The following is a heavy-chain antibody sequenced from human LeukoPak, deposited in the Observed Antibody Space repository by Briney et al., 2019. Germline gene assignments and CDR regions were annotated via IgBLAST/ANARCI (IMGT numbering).Heavy chain of an antibody. J-gene: IGHJ4*01. D-gene: IGHD6-13*01. CDR3: ARQLPTAAADTRCYFDY. V-gene: IGHV4-39*01. CDR1: ARSISTADYY. Sequence: SETLSLTCNVSARSISTADYYCAWLRQAPGKGLEWIGSMFCSGTNHYNPSLKRPATISVDPSKNQFSLKLTSVTAADAAIYYCARQLPTAAADTRCYFDYRVQGAVVTVSP. CDR2: MFCSGTN.